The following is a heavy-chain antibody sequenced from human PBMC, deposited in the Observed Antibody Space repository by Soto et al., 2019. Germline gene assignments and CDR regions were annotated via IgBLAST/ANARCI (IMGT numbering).Heavy chain of an antibody. V-gene: IGHV1-69*13. D-gene: IGHD6-13*01. CDR2: ITPIFGTA. CDR1: GGTFSSYA. CDR3: ARDDPPYLRIAAAGTYYYYGMDV. J-gene: IGHJ6*02. Sequence: ASVKVSCKASGGTFSSYAISWVRQAPGQGLEWMGGITPIFGTANYAQKFQGRVTITADESTSTAYMELSSLRSEDTAVYYCARDDPPYLRIAAAGTYYYYGMDVWGQGTTVTVSS.